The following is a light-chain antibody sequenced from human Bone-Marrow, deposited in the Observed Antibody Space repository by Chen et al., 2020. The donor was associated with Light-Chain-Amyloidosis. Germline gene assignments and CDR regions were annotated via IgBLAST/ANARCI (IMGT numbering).Light chain of an antibody. CDR2: RDT. CDR3: QSADSSGTYEVI. V-gene: IGLV3-25*03. Sequence: SYELTQPPSVSVSPGQTARITCSGDDLPTQYAYWYRQKPGQAPVLVIHRDTERPSGISGRFAVSSSGTTATLTISEVQAEYEADYHCQSADSSGTYEVIFGGGTKLTVL. J-gene: IGLJ2*01. CDR1: DLPTQY.